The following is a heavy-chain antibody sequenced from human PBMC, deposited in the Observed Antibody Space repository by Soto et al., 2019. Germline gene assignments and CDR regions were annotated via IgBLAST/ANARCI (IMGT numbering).Heavy chain of an antibody. Sequence: SETLSLTCTVSGGSLTSYYWIWIRQPPGKGLEWIGSIHNSGSTNYNPSLKGRVTISLDTPKKQFSLKVTSVTAADTAVYYCARSEATVLDYWGQGTLVTVSS. V-gene: IGHV4-4*09. CDR2: IHNSGST. CDR3: ARSEATVLDY. CDR1: GGSLTSYY. D-gene: IGHD4-17*01. J-gene: IGHJ4*02.